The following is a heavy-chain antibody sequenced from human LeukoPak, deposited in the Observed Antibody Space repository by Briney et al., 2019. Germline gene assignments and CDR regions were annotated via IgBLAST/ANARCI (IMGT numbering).Heavy chain of an antibody. J-gene: IGHJ5*02. D-gene: IGHD2-21*02. CDR3: ARGPAPETTAYCGGDCYSDNWFDP. CDR2: IIPIFGTA. V-gene: IGHV1-69*05. CDR1: GGTFSSYA. Sequence: SVKVSCKASGGTFSSYAISWVRQAPGQGLEWMGGIIPIFGTANYAQKFQGRVTITTDESTSTAYMELSSLRSEDTAVYYCARGPAPETTAYCGGDCYSDNWFDPWGQGTLVTVSS.